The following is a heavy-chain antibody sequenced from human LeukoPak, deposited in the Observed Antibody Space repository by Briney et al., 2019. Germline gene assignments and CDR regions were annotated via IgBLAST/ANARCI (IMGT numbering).Heavy chain of an antibody. Sequence: GGSLRLSCAASGFTFSSYEMNWVRQAPGKGLEWVSYISSSGSNIYYADSVKGRFTISRDNAKNSLYLRMNSLRAEDTAIYYCAREVRITMVRGGPNDYWGQGTLVTVSS. CDR2: ISSSGSNI. CDR3: AREVRITMVRGGPNDY. CDR1: GFTFSSYE. J-gene: IGHJ4*02. D-gene: IGHD3-10*01. V-gene: IGHV3-48*03.